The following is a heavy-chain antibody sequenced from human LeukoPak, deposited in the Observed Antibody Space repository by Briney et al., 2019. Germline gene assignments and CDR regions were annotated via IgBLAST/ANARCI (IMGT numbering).Heavy chain of an antibody. CDR3: ARDLLGAFDY. D-gene: IGHD1-26*01. CDR2: IYYSGST. J-gene: IGHJ4*02. Sequence: SETLSLTCTVAGGSISSYYWSWIRQPRGKGLEWIGYIYYSGSTNYNPSLKSRVTISVDTSKNQLSLKLSSVTAADTAVYYCARDLLGAFDYWGQGTLVTVSS. CDR1: GGSISSYY. V-gene: IGHV4-59*01.